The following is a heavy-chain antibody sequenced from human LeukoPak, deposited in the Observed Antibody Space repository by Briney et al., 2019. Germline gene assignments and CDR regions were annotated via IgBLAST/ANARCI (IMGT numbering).Heavy chain of an antibody. CDR1: GFTFSSYG. D-gene: IGHD1-1*01. Sequence: GGSLRLSCAASGFTFSSYGMHWVRQAPGKGLEWVAVIWYDGSNKYYADSVKGRFTISRDNSKNTLYLQMNSLRAEDTAVYYCARGSAVQTFFDYWGQGTLVTVSS. J-gene: IGHJ4*02. CDR3: ARGSAVQTFFDY. V-gene: IGHV3-33*01. CDR2: IWYDGSNK.